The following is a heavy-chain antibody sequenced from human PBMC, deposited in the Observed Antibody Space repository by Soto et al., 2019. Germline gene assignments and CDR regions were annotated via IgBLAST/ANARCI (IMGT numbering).Heavy chain of an antibody. J-gene: IGHJ4*02. CDR3: ESNTRYDPPDY. V-gene: IGHV3-23*01. D-gene: IGHD3-16*01. Sequence: EVQLLESGGGLVQPGGSLRLSCAASGITFSSYAMSWVRQAPGKGLAWVSGISVSGGSTYYADSVKGRFTISRDNSKNTLYLQMNSLRAEDTAVYYCESNTRYDPPDYWGQGTLVTVSS. CDR2: ISVSGGST. CDR1: GITFSSYA.